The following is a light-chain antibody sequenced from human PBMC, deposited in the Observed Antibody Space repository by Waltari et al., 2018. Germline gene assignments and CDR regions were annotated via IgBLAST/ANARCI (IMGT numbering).Light chain of an antibody. CDR1: SSNIGQNY. V-gene: IGLV1-51*02. J-gene: IGLJ7*01. CDR2: EDT. CDR3: GTWDSSLSGAV. Sequence: QSVLTQPPSVSAAPGQRVTIPCSGGSSNIGQNYVTWYRQFPGSAPKLLIDEDTERPAGVPGRFSGSKSGTSATLDITGLQPGDEAEYYCGTWDSSLSGAVFGGGTLLTVL.